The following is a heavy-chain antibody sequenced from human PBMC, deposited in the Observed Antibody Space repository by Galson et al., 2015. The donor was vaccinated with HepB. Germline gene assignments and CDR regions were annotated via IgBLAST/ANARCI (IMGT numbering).Heavy chain of an antibody. V-gene: IGHV3-53*01. D-gene: IGHD6-6*01. CDR1: GFTVSSNY. CDR3: ARYVCHSSSYLSPCTYYFDY. Sequence: SLRLSCAASGFTVSSNYMSWVRQAPGKGLEWVSVIYSGGSTYYADSVKGRFTISRDNSKNTLYLQMNSLRAEDTAVYYCARYVCHSSSYLSPCTYYFDYWGQGTLVTVSS. CDR2: IYSGGST. J-gene: IGHJ4*02.